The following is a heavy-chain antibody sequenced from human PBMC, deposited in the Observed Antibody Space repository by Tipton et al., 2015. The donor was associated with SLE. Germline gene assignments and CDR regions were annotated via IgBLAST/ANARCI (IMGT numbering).Heavy chain of an antibody. CDR1: GGSISSSSYY. V-gene: IGHV4-31*03. D-gene: IGHD2-21*01. CDR3: ARGPAYSFDY. Sequence: TLSLTCTVSGGSISSSSYYWSWIRQHPGKGLEWIGYIYYSGSTYYNPSLKSRVTISVDTSKNQFSLKLSSVTAADTAVYYCARGPAYSFDYWGQGTLVTVSS. J-gene: IGHJ4*02. CDR2: IYYSGST.